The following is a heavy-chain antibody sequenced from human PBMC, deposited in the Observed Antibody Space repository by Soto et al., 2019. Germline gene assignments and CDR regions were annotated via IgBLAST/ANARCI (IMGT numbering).Heavy chain of an antibody. D-gene: IGHD1-1*01. J-gene: IGHJ5*02. CDR3: ATLWGEIGTAFHP. V-gene: IGHV1-46*01. CDR1: GYTFTTYY. Sequence: QGQLVQSGAEVKKPGASVKVSCKASGYTFTTYYIHWMRQAPGQGLEWMGMFNPYTGGTRYAHKFQGRVTMTGDTYTSTGYMELSRLRSDDTAVYYCATLWGEIGTAFHPWGQGTVVTVSS. CDR2: FNPYTGGT.